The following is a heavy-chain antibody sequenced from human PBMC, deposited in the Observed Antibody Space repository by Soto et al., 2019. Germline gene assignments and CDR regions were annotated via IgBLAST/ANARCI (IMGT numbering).Heavy chain of an antibody. J-gene: IGHJ6*01. CDR3: PRPWFSDFGSGCPYGKDV. D-gene: IGHD3-3*01. V-gene: IGHV5-10-1*01. Sequence: GASLPISCKPSGYSLTSYRIRCLRQIPGKELASMARIDPSDSYTNYVPSFQGHVTISADKSISTAYLQWISLQASDPAVDYCPRPWFSDFGSGCPYGKDVSGQGTTVTVSS. CDR1: GYSLTSYR. CDR2: IDPSDSYT.